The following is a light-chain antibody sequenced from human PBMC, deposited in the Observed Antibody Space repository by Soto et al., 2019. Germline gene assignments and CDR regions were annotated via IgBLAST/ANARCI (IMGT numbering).Light chain of an antibody. CDR2: KAS. Sequence: DTKMTQSPSTLSASVGDRVTITCRASQSISSWLAWYQQRPGRAPQLLIYKASTLKSGVPSRFRGGRSGTEFTLTISSLQPDDFATYYGQQDDTPFPTFGQGTKVEI. V-gene: IGKV1-5*03. CDR3: QQDDTPFPT. CDR1: QSISSW. J-gene: IGKJ1*01.